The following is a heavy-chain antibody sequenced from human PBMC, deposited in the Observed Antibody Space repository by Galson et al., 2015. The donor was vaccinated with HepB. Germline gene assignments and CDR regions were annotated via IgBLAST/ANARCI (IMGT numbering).Heavy chain of an antibody. CDR3: ARESIAAASPAGMDV. D-gene: IGHD6-13*01. V-gene: IGHV4-59*12. J-gene: IGHJ6*02. CDR2: IYYSGST. CDR1: GGSISSYY. Sequence: QVQLQESGPGLVKPSETLSLTCTVSGGSISSYYWSWIRQPPGKGLEWIGYIYYSGSTNYNPSLKSRVTISVDTSKNQFSLKLSSVTAADTAVYYCARESIAAASPAGMDVWGQGTTVTVSS.